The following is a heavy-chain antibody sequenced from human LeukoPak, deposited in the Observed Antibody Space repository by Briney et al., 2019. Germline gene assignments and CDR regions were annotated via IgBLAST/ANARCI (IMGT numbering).Heavy chain of an antibody. CDR3: ARDLYLTGAHYFDY. CDR1: GFTFSSYS. V-gene: IGHV3-21*01. J-gene: IGHJ4*02. CDR2: ISSSSSYI. Sequence: PGGSLRLSCAASGFTFSSYSMNWVRQAPGKGLEWVSSISSSSSYIYYADSVKGRFTISRDNAKNSLYLQMNSLRAEDTAVYYCARDLYLTGAHYFDYWGQGTLVTVSS. D-gene: IGHD7-27*01.